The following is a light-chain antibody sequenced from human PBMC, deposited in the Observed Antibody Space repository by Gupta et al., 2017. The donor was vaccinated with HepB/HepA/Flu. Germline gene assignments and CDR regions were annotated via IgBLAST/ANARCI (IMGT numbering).Light chain of an antibody. J-gene: IGKJ5*01. CDR1: QSVNSN. CDR3: QQRSSWPIT. V-gene: IGKV3-11*01. CDR2: DTS. Sequence: EIVLTQSPATLALSPGERATLSCRAIQSVNSNLAWYQQKPGQAPRVLIYDTSNRATGIPARFSGSGSGTDFTLTISNLEPEDFAVYYCQQRSSWPITFGQGTRLEIK.